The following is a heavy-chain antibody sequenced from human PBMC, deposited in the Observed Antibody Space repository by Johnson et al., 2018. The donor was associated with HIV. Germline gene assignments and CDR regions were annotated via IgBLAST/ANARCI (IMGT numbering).Heavy chain of an antibody. CDR1: GFIFDDYA. CDR2: ISWNSGSV. V-gene: IGHV3-9*01. CDR3: AKGHWELLGGGDAFDI. D-gene: IGHD1-26*01. J-gene: IGHJ3*02. Sequence: EVQLVESGGVVVQPGGSLRLSCAASGFIFDDYAMHWVRQAPGKGLEWVSGISWNSGSVAYADSVKGRFTISRDNAKKSLYLQMNSLRAEDTALYYCAKGHWELLGGGDAFDIWGQGTMVSVSS.